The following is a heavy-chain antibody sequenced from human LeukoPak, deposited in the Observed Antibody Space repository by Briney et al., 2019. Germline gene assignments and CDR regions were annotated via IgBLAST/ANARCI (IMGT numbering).Heavy chain of an antibody. CDR3: ARVKEASAFDI. D-gene: IGHD5-12*01. J-gene: IGHJ3*02. CDR1: GFTFSTYS. CDR2: ISSSSSYK. V-gene: IGHV3-21*01. Sequence: GGSLRLSCAASGFTFSTYSMNWVRQAPGKGLEWVSSISSSSSYKYYADSLKGRFTISRDNAKNSLYLQMNSLRAEDTAVYYCARVKEASAFDIWGQGTMVAVSS.